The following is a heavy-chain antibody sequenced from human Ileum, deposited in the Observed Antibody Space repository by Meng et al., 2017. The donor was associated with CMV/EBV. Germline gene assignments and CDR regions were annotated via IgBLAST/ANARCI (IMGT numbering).Heavy chain of an antibody. CDR2: MWHTGAT. Sequence: GSGGSISGLGYSWTWIRQPPGKGLEWIGYMWHTGATYYNPSLKSRVTISVDRSKSQFSLNLSSVTAADTAVYYCARGSGYTYGYDYWGQGTLVTVSS. J-gene: IGHJ4*02. D-gene: IGHD5-18*01. CDR1: GGSISGLGYS. CDR3: ARGSGYTYGYDY. V-gene: IGHV4-30-2*01.